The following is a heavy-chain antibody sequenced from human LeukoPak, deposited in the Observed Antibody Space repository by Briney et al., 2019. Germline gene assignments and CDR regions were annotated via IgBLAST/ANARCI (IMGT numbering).Heavy chain of an antibody. CDR2: ISISSNYI. D-gene: IGHD1-26*01. V-gene: IGHV3-21*01. CDR1: GFTFSRYS. CDR3: ATFPSGSWSPY. J-gene: IGHJ4*02. Sequence: TGGSLRLSCAASGFTFSRYSMNWVRQAPGKGLEWVSSISISSNYIYYADSVKGRFTISRDNAKNSLYLQVNSLRAEDTAVYYCATFPSGSWSPYWGQGTLVTVSS.